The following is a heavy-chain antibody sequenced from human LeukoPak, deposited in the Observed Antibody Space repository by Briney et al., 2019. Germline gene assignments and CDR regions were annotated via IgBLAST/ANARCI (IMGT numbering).Heavy chain of an antibody. J-gene: IGHJ4*02. Sequence: PGGSLRLSCAASGFTFSTYHMSWVRQAPGKGLEWVTNVKEDGSEKYYVDSVKGRFTISRDNAKNSLYLQMNSLRAEDTAVYYCARAPRVVAASLDYWGQGTLVTVSS. CDR2: VKEDGSEK. CDR3: ARAPRVVAASLDY. CDR1: GFTFSTYH. V-gene: IGHV3-7*01. D-gene: IGHD2-15*01.